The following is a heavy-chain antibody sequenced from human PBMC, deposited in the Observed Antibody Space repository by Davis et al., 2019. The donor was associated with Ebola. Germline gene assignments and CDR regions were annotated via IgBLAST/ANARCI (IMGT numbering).Heavy chain of an antibody. Sequence: AASVKVSCKASGYTFTSYAMHWVRQAPGQGLEWMGIINPSGGSTSYAQKFQGRVTMTRDTSTSTVYMELSSLRSEDTAVYYCARDLSVGLRAYSLDYYGMDVWGQGTTVTVSS. CDR1: GYTFTSYA. CDR3: ARDLSVGLRAYSLDYYGMDV. CDR2: INPSGGST. V-gene: IGHV1-46*01. D-gene: IGHD5-12*01. J-gene: IGHJ6*02.